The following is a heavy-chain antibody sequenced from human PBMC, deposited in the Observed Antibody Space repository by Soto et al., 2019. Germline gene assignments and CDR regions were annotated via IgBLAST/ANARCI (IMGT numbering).Heavy chain of an antibody. Sequence: VKVSCKASGYTFTTYGISWVRQAPGQGLEWMGWISAYNGDTNYTQDLQGRVTMTTDTSTSTAYMELRSLRSDDTAVYYCVRDQEWAKERDAFNIWGQGTMVTVSS. V-gene: IGHV1-18*01. CDR3: VRDQEWAKERDAFNI. CDR2: ISAYNGDT. CDR1: GYTFTTYG. D-gene: IGHD3-3*01. J-gene: IGHJ3*02.